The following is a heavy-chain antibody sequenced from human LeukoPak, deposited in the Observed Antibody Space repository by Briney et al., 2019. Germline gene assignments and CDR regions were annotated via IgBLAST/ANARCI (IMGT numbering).Heavy chain of an antibody. CDR1: GFTFSSYS. CDR2: ISSSSSYI. D-gene: IGHD6-19*01. CDR3: AKMLIYGSVQRGGYFDY. Sequence: GGSLRLSCAASGFTFSSYSMNWVRQAPGKGLEWVSSISSSSSYIYYADSVKGRFTISRDNAKNSLYLQMNSLRAEDTALYYCAKMLIYGSVQRGGYFDYWGQGTLVTVSS. V-gene: IGHV3-21*04. J-gene: IGHJ4*02.